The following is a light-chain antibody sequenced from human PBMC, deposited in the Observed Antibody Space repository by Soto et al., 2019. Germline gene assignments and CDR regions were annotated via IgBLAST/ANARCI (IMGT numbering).Light chain of an antibody. Sequence: EIVLTQSPGTLSLSPGERATLSCRASQSVSSSYLAWYQQKPGQAPRLLIYGASSRATGIPDRFSGSGSVTDFTLTISRLEPEDFAVYYCHQYDSSPRTFGGGTKVEIK. V-gene: IGKV3-20*01. CDR1: QSVSSSY. CDR2: GAS. CDR3: HQYDSSPRT. J-gene: IGKJ4*01.